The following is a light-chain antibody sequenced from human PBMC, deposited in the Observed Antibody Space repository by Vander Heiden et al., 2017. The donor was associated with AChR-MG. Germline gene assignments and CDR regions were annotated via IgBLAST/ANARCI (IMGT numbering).Light chain of an antibody. CDR3: CSYAGTSTWV. Sequence: QSALTQPASVSGSPGQSITISCTVSSSHVADYNLVSWYQQHPDKAPTRMIYEVTKRPSGVSNRFSGSKSGNTASLTISGLQAEDEADYYCCSYAGTSTWVFGGGTKLTVL. J-gene: IGLJ3*02. V-gene: IGLV2-23*02. CDR1: SSHVADYNL. CDR2: EVT.